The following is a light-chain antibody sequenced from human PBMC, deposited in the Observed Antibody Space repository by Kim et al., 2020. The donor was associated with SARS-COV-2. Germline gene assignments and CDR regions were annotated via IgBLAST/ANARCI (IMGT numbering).Light chain of an antibody. Sequence: DIVMTQSPDSLAVSLGERATINCKSSQSVLYSSNNKNYLAWYQQKPGQPPKLLIYWASTRASGVPDRFSGSGSGTDFTLTISSLQAEDVAVYYCQQYCSTPRTFGQGTKVDIK. CDR2: WAS. J-gene: IGKJ1*01. V-gene: IGKV4-1*01. CDR3: QQYCSTPRT. CDR1: QSVLYSSNNKNY.